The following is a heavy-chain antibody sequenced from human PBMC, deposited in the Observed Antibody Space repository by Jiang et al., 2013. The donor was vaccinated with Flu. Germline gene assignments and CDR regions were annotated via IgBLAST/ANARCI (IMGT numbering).Heavy chain of an antibody. J-gene: IGHJ4*02. Sequence: VQLVESGAEVKKPGESLKISCKGSGYSFTNYWIGWVRQMPGKGLEWMGIIYPGYPDIRYSPSFQGQVTISADKSITTAYLQWSSLKASDTAMYYCVRNGYGGNSVLYYFEYWGQGTLVTVSS. CDR1: GYSFTNYW. CDR2: IYPGYPDI. V-gene: IGHV5-51*03. D-gene: IGHD4-23*01. CDR3: VRNGYGGNSVLYYFEY.